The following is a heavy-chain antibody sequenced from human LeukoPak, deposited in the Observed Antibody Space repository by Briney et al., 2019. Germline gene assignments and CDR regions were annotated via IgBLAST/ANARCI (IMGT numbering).Heavy chain of an antibody. D-gene: IGHD3-22*01. CDR1: GGSISSGDYY. J-gene: IGHJ4*02. CDR2: IYYSGST. Sequence: SETLSLTCTVSGGSISSGDYYWGWIRQPPGKGLEWIGYIYYSGSTYYNPSLKSRVTISVDTSKNQFSLKLSSVTAADTAVYYCARVGDSSGYYYDYFDYWGQGTLVTVSS. CDR3: ARVGDSSGYYYDYFDY. V-gene: IGHV4-30-4*01.